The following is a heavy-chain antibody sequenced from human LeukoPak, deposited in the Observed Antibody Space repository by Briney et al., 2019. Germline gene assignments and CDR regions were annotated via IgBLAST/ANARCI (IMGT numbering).Heavy chain of an antibody. Sequence: GGSLRLSCAASGITLSGYWMHWVRQPPGRGLVWVSRINSDGSCTTYADSVKGRFTISRDNARNTLYLQMNSLRAEDTAVYYCARDPDLSGYSFFDYWGQGTLVTVSS. CDR2: INSDGSCT. V-gene: IGHV3-74*01. CDR3: ARDPDLSGYSFFDY. D-gene: IGHD3-22*01. J-gene: IGHJ4*02. CDR1: GITLSGYW.